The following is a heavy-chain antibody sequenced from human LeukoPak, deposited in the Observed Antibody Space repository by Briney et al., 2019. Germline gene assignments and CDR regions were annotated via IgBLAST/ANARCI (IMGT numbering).Heavy chain of an antibody. CDR3: ARGHYYDSSGYFP. J-gene: IGHJ5*02. V-gene: IGHV4-59*01. Sequence: PSETLSLTCTVSGGSISSYYWSWIRQPPGKGLEWIGYIHYSGSTNYKPSLKSRVTISVDTSKNQFSLKLSSVTAADTAVYYCARGHYYDSSGYFPWGQGTLVTVSS. D-gene: IGHD3-22*01. CDR1: GGSISSYY. CDR2: IHYSGST.